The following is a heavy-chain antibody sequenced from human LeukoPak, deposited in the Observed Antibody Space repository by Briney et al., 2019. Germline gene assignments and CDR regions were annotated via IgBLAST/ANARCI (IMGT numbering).Heavy chain of an antibody. CDR1: GFTFSSYA. Sequence: GGSLRLSCAASGFTFSSYAMSWVRQAPGKGLEWVSAISGSGGSTYYADSAKGRFTISRDNSKNTLYLQMNSLRAEDTAVYYCAKPPAAPFYFDYWGQGTLVTVSS. CDR2: ISGSGGST. CDR3: AKPPAAPFYFDY. J-gene: IGHJ4*02. D-gene: IGHD2-2*01. V-gene: IGHV3-23*01.